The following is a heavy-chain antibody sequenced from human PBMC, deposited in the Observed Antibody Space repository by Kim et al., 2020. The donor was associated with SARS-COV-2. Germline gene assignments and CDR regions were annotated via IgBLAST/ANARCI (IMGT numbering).Heavy chain of an antibody. Sequence: AQKFQGEVTITADEATSTAYMELISLRSEDTAVYYCARENSGYDGAFDIWGQGTMVTVSS. CDR3: ARENSGYDGAFDI. D-gene: IGHD5-12*01. V-gene: IGHV1-69*01. J-gene: IGHJ3*02.